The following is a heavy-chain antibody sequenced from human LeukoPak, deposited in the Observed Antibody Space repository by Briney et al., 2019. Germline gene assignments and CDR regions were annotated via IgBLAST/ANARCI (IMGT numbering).Heavy chain of an antibody. D-gene: IGHD3-10*01. Sequence: SETLSLTCTVSGGSISSSSYYWGWIRQPPGKGLEWIGSIYYSGSTYYNPSLKSRVTISVDTSKNQFSLKLSSVTAADTAVYYCASGSGLRVDYWGQGTLVTVSS. CDR3: ASGSGLRVDY. CDR1: GGSISSSSYY. CDR2: IYYSGST. V-gene: IGHV4-39*07. J-gene: IGHJ4*02.